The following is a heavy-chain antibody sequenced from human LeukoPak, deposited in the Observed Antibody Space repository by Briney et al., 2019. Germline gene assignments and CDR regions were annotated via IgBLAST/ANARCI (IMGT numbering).Heavy chain of an antibody. V-gene: IGHV1-69*13. CDR2: IIPIFGTA. CDR3: ARERRGGSYFTEKRLDH. J-gene: IGHJ4*02. D-gene: IGHD1-26*01. CDR1: GGTFGSYA. Sequence: SVKVSCKASGGTFGSYAISWVRQAPGQGLEWMGGIIPIFGTANYAQKFQGRVTITADESTGTAYMELSSLRSEDTAVYYCARERRGGSYFTEKRLDHWGQGTLVAVSS.